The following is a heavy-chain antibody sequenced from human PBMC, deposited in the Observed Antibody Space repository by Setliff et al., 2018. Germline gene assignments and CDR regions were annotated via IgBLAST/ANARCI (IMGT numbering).Heavy chain of an antibody. CDR2: IYPGDSDT. V-gene: IGHV5-51*01. CDR3: ARQIGSSLSHFYYYMDA. J-gene: IGHJ6*03. D-gene: IGHD6-19*01. Sequence: PGESLKISCKGSGYSFTSYWIGWVRQMPGKGLEWMGIIYPGDSDTRYSPSFQGQVTISADKSISTAYLQWSSLKASDTAMYYCARQIGSSLSHFYYYMDAWGKGTTVTVS. CDR1: GYSFTSYW.